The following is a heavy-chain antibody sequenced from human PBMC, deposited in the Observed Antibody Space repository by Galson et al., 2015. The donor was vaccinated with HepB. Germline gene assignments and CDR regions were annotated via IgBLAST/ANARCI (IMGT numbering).Heavy chain of an antibody. J-gene: IGHJ6*02. Sequence: SVKVSCKASGYTFTSYDVNWVRQATGQGLEWMGWMNPNSGSTGYAQKFQGRVTMTRSTSISTAYMELSGLRSEDTAVYYCARVPNWTSSYYYYAMDVWGQGTTVTVSS. CDR2: MNPNSGST. V-gene: IGHV1-8*01. CDR3: ARVPNWTSSYYYYAMDV. D-gene: IGHD1-20*01. CDR1: GYTFTSYD.